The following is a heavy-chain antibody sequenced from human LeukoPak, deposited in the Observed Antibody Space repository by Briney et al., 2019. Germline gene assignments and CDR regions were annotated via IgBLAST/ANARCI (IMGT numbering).Heavy chain of an antibody. CDR1: GFTFSDYY. D-gene: IGHD6-19*01. CDR2: IYSGGST. CDR3: ARDRSSGWYGGFDY. Sequence: GGSLRLSCAASGFTFSDYYMSWVRQAPGKGLEWVSVIYSGGSTYYADSVKGRFTISRDNSKNTLYLQMNGLRAEDTAVYYCARDRSSGWYGGFDYWGQGTLVTVSS. J-gene: IGHJ4*02. V-gene: IGHV3-66*01.